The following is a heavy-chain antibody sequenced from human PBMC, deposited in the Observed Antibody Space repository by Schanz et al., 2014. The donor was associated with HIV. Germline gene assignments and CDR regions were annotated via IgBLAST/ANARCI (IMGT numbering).Heavy chain of an antibody. J-gene: IGHJ6*02. CDR3: AKSRGDSWPYGMDV. D-gene: IGHD4-17*01. CDR1: GFTFSSYV. V-gene: IGHV3-33*03. CDR2: ISYDGSNK. Sequence: QAQLVESGGGVVQPGRSLRLSCAASGFTFSSYVMHWVRQAPGKGLEWVTVISYDGSNKYYADSVKGRLTISRDNSENTLYLQMNSLRAEDTAVYYCAKSRGDSWPYGMDVWGQGTTVTVSS.